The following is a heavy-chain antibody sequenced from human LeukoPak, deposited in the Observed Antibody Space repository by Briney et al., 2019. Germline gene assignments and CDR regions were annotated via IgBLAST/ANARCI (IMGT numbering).Heavy chain of an antibody. CDR2: INLNSGGT. CDR3: ARVRTALGDAVDAFDI. V-gene: IGHV1-2*02. Sequence: ASVKVSCKASGYTFTGYYMHWVRQAPGQGLEWMGWINLNSGGTNYAQKFQGRVTMTRDTSISTAYMELSRLRSDDTAVYYCARVRTALGDAVDAFDIWGQGTMVTVSS. J-gene: IGHJ3*02. D-gene: IGHD3-16*01. CDR1: GYTFTGYY.